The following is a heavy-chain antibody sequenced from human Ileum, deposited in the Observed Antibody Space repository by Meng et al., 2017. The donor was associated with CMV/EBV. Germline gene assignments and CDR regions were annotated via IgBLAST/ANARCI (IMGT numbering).Heavy chain of an antibody. CDR1: GYTFTGYY. Sequence: ASVKVSCKASGYTFTGYYIHWVRQAPGQRLEWMGWVNPDIGTIYAQKFRGGISMTTDTSSDTAYLELNRLRSDDTAVYYCAGGFTYYYGFWGQGTQVTVSS. J-gene: IGHJ4*02. CDR2: VNPDIGT. CDR3: AGGFTYYYGF. V-gene: IGHV1-2*02. D-gene: IGHD2-21*01.